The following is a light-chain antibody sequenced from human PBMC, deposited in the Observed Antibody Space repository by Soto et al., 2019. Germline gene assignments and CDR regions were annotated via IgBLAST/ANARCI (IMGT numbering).Light chain of an antibody. J-gene: IGKJ1*01. CDR2: GAS. CDR1: QSVSNN. V-gene: IGKV3-15*01. CDR3: QQRSNWPRT. Sequence: ERVMTQSPATLSVSPGERATLSCRASQSVSNNLAWYQQKPGQAPRLLLYGASTRATGIPARFSGSGSGTEFTLTISSLQSEDFAVYYCQQRSNWPRTFGQGTKVDIK.